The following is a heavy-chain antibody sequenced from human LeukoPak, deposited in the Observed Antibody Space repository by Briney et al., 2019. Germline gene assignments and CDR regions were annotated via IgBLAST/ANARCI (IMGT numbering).Heavy chain of an antibody. CDR1: GGSISSYY. J-gene: IGHJ3*02. Sequence: SETLSLTCTVSGGSISSYYWSWIRQPPGKGLEWIGYIYYSGSTNYNPSLKSRVTISVDTSKNQFSLKLSSVTAADTAVYYCAREDHGDYGPAFDIWGQGTMVTVSS. CDR2: IYYSGST. V-gene: IGHV4-59*01. CDR3: AREDHGDYGPAFDI. D-gene: IGHD4-17*01.